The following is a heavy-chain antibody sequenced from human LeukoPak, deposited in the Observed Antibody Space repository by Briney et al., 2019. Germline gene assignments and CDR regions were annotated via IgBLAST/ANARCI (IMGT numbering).Heavy chain of an antibody. CDR2: INHSGST. D-gene: IGHD3-10*01. CDR3: ARGWYGSRDLKN. Sequence: SETLSLTCAVYGGSFSGYYWSWIRQPPGKGLEWIGEINHSGSTNYNPSLKSRVTISVDTSKNQFSLKLSSVTAADTAVYYCARGWYGSRDLKNWGQGTLVTVSS. CDR1: GGSFSGYY. V-gene: IGHV4-34*01. J-gene: IGHJ4*02.